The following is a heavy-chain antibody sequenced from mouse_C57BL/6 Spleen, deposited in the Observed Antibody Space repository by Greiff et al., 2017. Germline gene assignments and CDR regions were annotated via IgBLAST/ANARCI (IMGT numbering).Heavy chain of an antibody. CDR3: ARTPAYYGSLDY. CDR1: GYAFSSSW. Sequence: VQLQQSGPELVKPGASVKISCKASGYAFSSSWMNWVKQRPGKGLEWIGRIYPGDGDTNYNGKFKGKATLTADKSSSTAYMQLSSLTSEDSAVYFCARTPAYYGSLDYWGQGTTLTVSS. CDR2: IYPGDGDT. V-gene: IGHV1-82*01. J-gene: IGHJ2*01. D-gene: IGHD1-1*01.